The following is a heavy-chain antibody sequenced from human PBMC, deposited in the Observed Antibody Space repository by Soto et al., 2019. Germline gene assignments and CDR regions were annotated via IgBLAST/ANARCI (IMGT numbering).Heavy chain of an antibody. CDR2: IYYSGST. Sequence: SETLSLTCTVSGGSISSGDYYWSWIRQPPGKGLEWIGYIYYSGSTYYNPSLKSRVTISVDTSKNQFSLKLSSVTAADTAVYYCARRWYSSNWYLIIPNNWFDPWGQGTLVTVSS. CDR3: ARRWYSSNWYLIIPNNWFDP. J-gene: IGHJ5*02. CDR1: GGSISSGDYY. D-gene: IGHD6-13*01. V-gene: IGHV4-30-4*01.